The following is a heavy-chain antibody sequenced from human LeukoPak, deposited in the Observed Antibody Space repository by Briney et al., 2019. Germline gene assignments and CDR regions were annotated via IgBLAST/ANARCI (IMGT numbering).Heavy chain of an antibody. CDR3: ARILPTTVTTDY. CDR1: GGSISSYY. D-gene: IGHD4-17*01. V-gene: IGHV4-59*08. J-gene: IGHJ4*02. Sequence: PSETLSLTCTVSGGSISSYYWSWIRQPPGKGLEWIGYIYYSGSTNYNPSLKSRVTISVDTSRNQFSLRLSSLTAADTAVYYCARILPTTVTTDYWGKGALVTVSS. CDR2: IYYSGST.